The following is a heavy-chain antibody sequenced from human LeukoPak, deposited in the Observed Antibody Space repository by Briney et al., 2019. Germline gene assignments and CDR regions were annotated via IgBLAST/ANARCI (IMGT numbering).Heavy chain of an antibody. Sequence: ASVKVSCKASGGTFSSYAISWVRQAPGRGLEWMGRIIPILGIANYAQKFQGRVTMTEDTSTDTAYMELSSLRSEDTAVYYCATDSGSYPDAFDIWGQGTMVTVSS. D-gene: IGHD1-26*01. J-gene: IGHJ3*02. V-gene: IGHV1-69*04. CDR1: GGTFSSYA. CDR2: IIPILGIA. CDR3: ATDSGSYPDAFDI.